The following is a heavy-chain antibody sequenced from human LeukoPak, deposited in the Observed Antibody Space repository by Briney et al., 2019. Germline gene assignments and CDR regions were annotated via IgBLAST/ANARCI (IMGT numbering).Heavy chain of an antibody. CDR2: ISYDGSNK. Sequence: GGSLRLSCVASGLTFSRYGMHWARQAPGKGLVGVAVISYDGSNKYYADCVKGRFTISRDNSKNTLYLQMNSLRAEDTAVYYCARALGGYSYIDVWGQGTTVTVSS. J-gene: IGHJ6*02. D-gene: IGHD5-24*01. CDR3: ARALGGYSYIDV. V-gene: IGHV3-30-3*01. CDR1: GLTFSRYG.